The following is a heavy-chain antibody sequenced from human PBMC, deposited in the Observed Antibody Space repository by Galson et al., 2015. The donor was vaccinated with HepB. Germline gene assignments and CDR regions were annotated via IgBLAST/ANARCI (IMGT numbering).Heavy chain of an antibody. D-gene: IGHD1-26*01. CDR3: AKEQRFSGNHIDAHFHDGMDI. J-gene: IGHJ6*02. CDR1: GFSFSNYG. Sequence: SLRLSCAASGFSFSNYGMHWVRQAPGKGLEWVAVISYDGGASYYGDSVKGRFTISRDNSKNTLYLQMNSLSADDTAVYYCAKEQRFSGNHIDAHFHDGMDIWGQGTTAIVYS. V-gene: IGHV3-30*18. CDR2: ISYDGGAS.